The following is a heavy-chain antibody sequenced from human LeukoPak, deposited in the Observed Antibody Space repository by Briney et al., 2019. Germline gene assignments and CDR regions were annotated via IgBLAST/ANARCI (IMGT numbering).Heavy chain of an antibody. CDR3: AKERRRVDTAMVRSYYFEN. J-gene: IGHJ4*02. CDR2: ITGNGAIT. D-gene: IGHD5-18*01. V-gene: IGHV3-23*01. Sequence: PGGSLRLSCAASGFTFSSSAMSWVRQTPGKGLEWVSSITGNGAITYYSDSVKGRFTISRDNSKNTLSLQMNSLRAEDTAVYFCAKERRRVDTAMVRSYYFENWGQGTLVTVSS. CDR1: GFTFSSSA.